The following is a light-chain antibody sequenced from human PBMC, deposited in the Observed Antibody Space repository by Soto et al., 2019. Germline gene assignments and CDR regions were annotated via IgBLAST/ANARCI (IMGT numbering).Light chain of an antibody. CDR2: DVS. Sequence: QSALTQPAYVSGSPGQSVTISCTGTSSDVGGYRFVSWYQQHPGKAPNLMIFDVSNRPSGVSNRFSGSKSGNTASLTISGLQVEDEADYYCRSYTSVSTHVFGGGTKLTVL. CDR1: SSDVGGYRF. V-gene: IGLV2-14*03. J-gene: IGLJ2*01. CDR3: RSYTSVSTHV.